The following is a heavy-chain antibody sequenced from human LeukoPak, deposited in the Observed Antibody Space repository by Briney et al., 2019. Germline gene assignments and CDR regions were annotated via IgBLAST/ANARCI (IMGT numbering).Heavy chain of an antibody. CDR1: GGSFSGYY. J-gene: IGHJ4*02. D-gene: IGHD2-8*01. V-gene: IGHV4-34*01. CDR3: ASVPFRDGHLPNYFDY. Sequence: ASETLSLTCAVYGGSFSGYYWSWIRQPPGKGLEWIGEINHSGSTNYNPSLKSRVTISVDTSKKQFSLKLRSVTAADTAVYYCASVPFRDGHLPNYFDYWGQGTLVTVSS. CDR2: INHSGST.